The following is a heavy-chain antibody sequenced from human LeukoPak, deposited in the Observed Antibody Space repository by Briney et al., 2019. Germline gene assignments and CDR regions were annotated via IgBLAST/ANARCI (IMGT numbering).Heavy chain of an antibody. CDR1: GGSFSGYY. V-gene: IGHV4-34*01. CDR3: ADLGTRGY. J-gene: IGHJ4*02. CDR2: INHSGST. Sequence: SETLSLTCAVYGGSFSGYYWSWIRQPPGKGLEWIGEINHSGSTNYNPSLKSRVTISVDTSKNQFSLKLSSGTAADTAVYYCADLGTRGYWGQGTLVTVSS.